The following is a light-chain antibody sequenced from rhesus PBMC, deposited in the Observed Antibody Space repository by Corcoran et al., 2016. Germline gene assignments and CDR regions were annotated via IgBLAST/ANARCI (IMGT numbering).Light chain of an antibody. J-gene: IGKJ2*01. CDR2: KAA. CDR3: QQYNRTPYS. CDR1: KGISSR. Sequence: DIQMTQSPSSLFASVGDRVTITSRASKGISSRLAWYQQKPGKAPKLLIYKAANLQSGVPSRFSGCGSGTDFTLTISSLQPEDVATSCCQQYNRTPYSSGQGTKVEIK. V-gene: IGKV1-21*01.